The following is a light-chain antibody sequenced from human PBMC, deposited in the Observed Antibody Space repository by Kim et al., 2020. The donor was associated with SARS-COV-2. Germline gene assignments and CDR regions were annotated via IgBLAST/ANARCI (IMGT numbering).Light chain of an antibody. CDR1: KLGDKY. CDR3: QAWDIRIVV. CDR2: QDN. Sequence: VSPEQTASITCSGDKLGDKYACWYQQKPGQAPVVIIYQDNRRPSGIPERFSASNSGNTATLTISGTQAMDEADYYCQAWDIRIVVFGGGTQLTVL. J-gene: IGLJ2*01. V-gene: IGLV3-1*01.